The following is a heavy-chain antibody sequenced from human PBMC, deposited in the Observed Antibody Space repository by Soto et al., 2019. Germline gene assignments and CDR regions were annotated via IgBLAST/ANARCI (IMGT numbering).Heavy chain of an antibody. CDR3: ARRGYYDSSGYYRGSPGAFDI. J-gene: IGHJ3*02. Sequence: ASVKVSCKASGYTFTSYAMHWVRQAPGQRLEWMGWINAGNGNTKYSQKFQGRVTITRDTSASTAYMELSSLRSEDTAVYYCARRGYYDSSGYYRGSPGAFDIWGQGTMVTVS. D-gene: IGHD3-22*01. CDR1: GYTFTSYA. V-gene: IGHV1-3*01. CDR2: INAGNGNT.